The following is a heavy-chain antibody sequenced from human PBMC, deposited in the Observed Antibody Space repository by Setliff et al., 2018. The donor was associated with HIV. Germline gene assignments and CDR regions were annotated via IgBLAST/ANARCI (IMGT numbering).Heavy chain of an antibody. CDR3: ASLGYCSGVRCYQPSYYYYGLDV. D-gene: IGHD2-15*01. CDR2: INHSGST. V-gene: IGHV4-34*01. Sequence: LSLTCAVYGGSFSCYYWSWIRQPPGKGLEWIGEINHSGSTNYNASLKRRFTLSVDTSKKQFSLKLRSVTAADTAVYYCASLGYCSGVRCYQPSYYYYGLDVWGQGTTVTVSS. J-gene: IGHJ6*02. CDR1: GGSFSCYY.